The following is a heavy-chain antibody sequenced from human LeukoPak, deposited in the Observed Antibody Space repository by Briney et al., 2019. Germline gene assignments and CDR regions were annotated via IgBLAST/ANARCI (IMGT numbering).Heavy chain of an antibody. J-gene: IGHJ3*02. V-gene: IGHV3-49*03. CDR1: GFTFGDYA. CDR2: IRSKAYGGTT. CDR3: TRDGRAYCSGGSCYSDAFDI. Sequence: GRSLRLSCTASGFTFGDYAMSWFRQAPGKGLEWVGFIRSKAYGGTTEYAASVKGRFTISRDDSKSIAYLQMNSLKTEGTAVYYCTRDGRAYCSGGSCYSDAFDIWGQGTMVTVSS. D-gene: IGHD2-15*01.